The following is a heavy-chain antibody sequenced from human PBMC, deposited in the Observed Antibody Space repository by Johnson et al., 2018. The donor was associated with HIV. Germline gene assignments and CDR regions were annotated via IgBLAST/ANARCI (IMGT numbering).Heavy chain of an antibody. V-gene: IGHV3-30-3*01. D-gene: IGHD5-24*01. CDR1: GFTFSSYA. Sequence: QVQLVESGGGVVQPGRSLRLSCAASGFTFSSYAMHWVRQAPGKGLEWVAVISYDGSNKYYADSVKGRFTISRDNSKNTLYLQMNSLRAEDTAVYYWARGPSGRWLQTDAFDIWGQGTMVTVSS. J-gene: IGHJ3*02. CDR3: ARGPSGRWLQTDAFDI. CDR2: ISYDGSNK.